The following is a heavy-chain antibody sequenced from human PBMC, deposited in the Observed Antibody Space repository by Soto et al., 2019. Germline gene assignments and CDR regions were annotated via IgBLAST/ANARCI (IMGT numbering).Heavy chain of an antibody. V-gene: IGHV1-69*13. D-gene: IGHD6-13*01. Sequence: ASVKVSCKASGGTFSSYAISWVRQAPGQGLEWMGGIIPIFGTANYAQKFQGRVTITADESTSTAYMELSSLRSEDTAVYYCARVDLGGSSWYWGYYCYGMYVWGQGTTVTVSS. J-gene: IGHJ6*02. CDR2: IIPIFGTA. CDR1: GGTFSSYA. CDR3: ARVDLGGSSWYWGYYCYGMYV.